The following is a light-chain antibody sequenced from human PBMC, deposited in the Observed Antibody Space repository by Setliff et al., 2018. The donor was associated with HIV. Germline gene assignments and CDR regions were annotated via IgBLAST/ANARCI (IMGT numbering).Light chain of an antibody. CDR1: SNDVGGYNY. J-gene: IGLJ3*02. CDR3: CSYAGTYTWV. V-gene: IGLV2-11*01. Sequence: QSALTQPRSVSGSPGQSVTISCTGTSNDVGGYNYVSWYQQYPGKAPKVILYDVTKRPSGIPDRFSGSRSDSTASLTISGLQAEDEADYYCCSYAGTYTWVFGGGT. CDR2: DVT.